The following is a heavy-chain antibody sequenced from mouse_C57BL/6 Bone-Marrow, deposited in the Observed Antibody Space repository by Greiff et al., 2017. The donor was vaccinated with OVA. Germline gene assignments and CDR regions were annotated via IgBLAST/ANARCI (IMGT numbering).Heavy chain of an antibody. CDR3: ARVYGSSFAMDY. Sequence: QQSCKASGYTFTSYWMHWVKQRPIQGLEWIGNIDPSDSETHYNQKFKDKATLTVDKSSSTAYMQLSSLTSEDSAVYYCARVYGSSFAMDYWGQGTSVTVSS. CDR2: IDPSDSET. CDR1: GYTFTSYW. V-gene: IGHV1-52*01. J-gene: IGHJ4*01. D-gene: IGHD1-1*01.